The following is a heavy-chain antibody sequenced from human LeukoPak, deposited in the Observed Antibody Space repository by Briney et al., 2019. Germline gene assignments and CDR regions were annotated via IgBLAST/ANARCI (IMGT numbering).Heavy chain of an antibody. CDR1: GGSFSGYY. CDR2: INHSGST. D-gene: IGHD6-13*01. Sequence: SETLSLTCAVYGGSFSGYYWSWIRQPPGKGLEWIGEINHSGSTNYNPSLKSRVTISVDTSKNQFSLKLSSVTAADTAVYYCARHEGYSSSPTVIWGQGTMVTVSS. J-gene: IGHJ3*02. CDR3: ARHEGYSSSPTVI. V-gene: IGHV4-34*01.